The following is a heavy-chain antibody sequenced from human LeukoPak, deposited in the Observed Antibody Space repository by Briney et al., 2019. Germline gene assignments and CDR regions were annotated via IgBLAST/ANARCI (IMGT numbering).Heavy chain of an antibody. D-gene: IGHD3-9*01. Sequence: SETLSFTCTVSGGSISSYYWSWIRQPPGKGLEWIGYIYYSGSTNYNPSLKSRVTISVDTSKNQFSLKLSSVTAADTAVYYCARGSRRLVEPKFDYWGQGTLVTVSS. V-gene: IGHV4-59*01. CDR3: ARGSRRLVEPKFDY. CDR2: IYYSGST. CDR1: GGSISSYY. J-gene: IGHJ4*02.